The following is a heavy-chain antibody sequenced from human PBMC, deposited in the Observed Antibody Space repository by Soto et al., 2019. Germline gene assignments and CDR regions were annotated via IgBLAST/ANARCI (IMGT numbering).Heavy chain of an antibody. J-gene: IGHJ4*02. CDR2: ISAYNGNT. V-gene: IGHV1-18*01. Sequence: QVQLVQSGAEVKKPGASVKVSCKASGYTFASYGISWVRQAPGQGLEWMGWISAYNGNTNYAQKLQGRVTMTTDTSTSTAYMELRSLRSDDTAVYYCARDREGIAAAGAESLLDYWGQGTLVTVSS. CDR3: ARDREGIAAAGAESLLDY. CDR1: GYTFASYG. D-gene: IGHD6-13*01.